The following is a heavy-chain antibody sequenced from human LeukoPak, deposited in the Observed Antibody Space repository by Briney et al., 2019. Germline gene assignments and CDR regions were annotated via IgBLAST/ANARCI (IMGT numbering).Heavy chain of an antibody. J-gene: IGHJ4*02. CDR3: ARELKVGNTGYYLDY. CDR2: IYYSGTT. CDR1: GGSISNYY. D-gene: IGHD2/OR15-2a*01. Sequence: ASETLSLTCTVSGGSISNYYWSLIRQPPGKGLEWIGYIYYSGTTNYNPSLKSRVTILLDTSTNQFSLKLSSVTAADTAVYYCARELKVGNTGYYLDYWGQGTLVTVSS. V-gene: IGHV4-59*01.